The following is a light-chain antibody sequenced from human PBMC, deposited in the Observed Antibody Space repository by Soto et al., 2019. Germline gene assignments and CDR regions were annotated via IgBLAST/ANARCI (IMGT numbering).Light chain of an antibody. CDR3: QAWDNSAVI. Sequence: SYELTQPPSVSVSPGQTASIICSGDELGDKYVSWYQVKPGQSPLLVIYQDMKRPSGISERFSGSNSGNTGTLTITATQSVDEADYYCQAWDNSAVIFGGGTKLTVL. CDR2: QDM. CDR1: ELGDKY. J-gene: IGLJ2*01. V-gene: IGLV3-1*01.